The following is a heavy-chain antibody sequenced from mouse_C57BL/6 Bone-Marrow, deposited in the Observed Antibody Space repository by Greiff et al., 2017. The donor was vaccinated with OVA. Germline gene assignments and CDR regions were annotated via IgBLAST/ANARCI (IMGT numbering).Heavy chain of an antibody. D-gene: IGHD2-3*01. V-gene: IGHV5-4*03. CDR1: GFTFSSYA. Sequence: EVKVVESGGGLVKPGGSLKLSCAASGFTFSSYAMSWVRQTPEKRLEWVATISDGGSYTYYPDNVKGRFTISRDNAKNNLYLQMSHLKSEDTAMYYCARRDGYYVGYYYAMDYWGQGTSVTVSS. J-gene: IGHJ4*01. CDR3: ARRDGYYVGYYYAMDY. CDR2: ISDGGSYT.